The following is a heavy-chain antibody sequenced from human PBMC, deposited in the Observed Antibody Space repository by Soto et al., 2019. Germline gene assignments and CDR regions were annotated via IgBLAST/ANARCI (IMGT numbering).Heavy chain of an antibody. CDR1: GFTFSTYL. V-gene: IGHV3-74*01. J-gene: IGHJ6*04. CDR2: INGDGSST. D-gene: IGHD2-15*01. CDR3: ARGYCSDGSCSPGGMYV. Sequence: EVPLVESGGGVVQPGGSRRRSCAASGFTFSTYLMHWVRQAPGQGMGWVSRINGDGSSTSYADSVTGRFTISRDNAKNTLYLQSNSLRAEDTAVYSCARGYCSDGSCSPGGMYVWGKGNTVTVSS.